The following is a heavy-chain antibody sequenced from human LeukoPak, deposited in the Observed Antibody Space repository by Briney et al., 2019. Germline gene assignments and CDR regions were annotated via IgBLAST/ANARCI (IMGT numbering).Heavy chain of an antibody. V-gene: IGHV1-2*02. CDR3: ARAWNDAPPFDY. J-gene: IGHJ4*02. Sequence: ASVKVSCKASGYTFTGCYMHWVRQAPGQGLEWMGWINPNSGGTNYAQKFQGRVTMTRDTSISTAYMELSRLRSDDTAVYYCARAWNDAPPFDYWGQGTLVTVSS. CDR1: GYTFTGCY. CDR2: INPNSGGT. D-gene: IGHD1-1*01.